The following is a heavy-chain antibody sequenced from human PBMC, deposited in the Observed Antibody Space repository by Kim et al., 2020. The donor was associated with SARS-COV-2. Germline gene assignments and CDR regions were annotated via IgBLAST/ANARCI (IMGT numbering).Heavy chain of an antibody. J-gene: IGHJ4*02. D-gene: IGHD3-10*01. CDR2: ISYDGSNK. V-gene: IGHV3-30*04. CDR3: ARGYGTMVQGVKD. Sequence: GGSLRLSCAASGFTFSSYAMHWVRQAPGKGLEWVAVISYDGSNKYYVDSVKGRFTISRDNSKNTLYLQMNSLRAEDTAVYYCARGYGTMVQGVKDWGQGTLVTVSS. CDR1: GFTFSSYA.